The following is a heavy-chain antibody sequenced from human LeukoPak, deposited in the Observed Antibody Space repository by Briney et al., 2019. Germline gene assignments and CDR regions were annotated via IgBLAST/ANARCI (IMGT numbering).Heavy chain of an antibody. D-gene: IGHD4-23*01. J-gene: IGHJ4*02. V-gene: IGHV4-39*01. CDR1: GGSISNTNHY. CDR3: ARRETTVVFHY. Sequence: SETLSLTCTVSGGSISNTNHYWGWIRQPPGRGLEWIGSIYYSGSASYNSSLKSRVTISVDTSKNQFSLRLSSVTAADTAVYYCARRETTVVFHYWGQGTLVTVSS. CDR2: IYYSGSA.